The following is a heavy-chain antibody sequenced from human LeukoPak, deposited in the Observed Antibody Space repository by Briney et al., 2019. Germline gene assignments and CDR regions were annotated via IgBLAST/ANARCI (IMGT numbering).Heavy chain of an antibody. D-gene: IGHD3-22*01. CDR3: AREVSYYYDSSGYDFPY. CDR1: VYTFTGYY. Sequence: ASVKVSCKASVYTFTGYYMHWVRQAPAQGLEGMGWINPNSGGTNYAQKFQGRVTMTRETSISTAYMELSRLRSDDTAVYYCAREVSYYYDSSGYDFPYWGQGTLVTVSS. V-gene: IGHV1-2*02. CDR2: INPNSGGT. J-gene: IGHJ4*02.